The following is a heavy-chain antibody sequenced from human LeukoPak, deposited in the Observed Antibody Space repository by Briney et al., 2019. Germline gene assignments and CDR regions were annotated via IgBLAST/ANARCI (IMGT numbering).Heavy chain of an antibody. V-gene: IGHV3-53*01. Sequence: GGSLSLSCAASGLSVSSNYMSWVRQAPGRGLEWVSVIYSGGSTYYADSVKGRFTISRDNSKNTLYLQMNSLRAEDTAVYYCASQYYNSGWYWGLDHWGQGTLVSVSS. CDR1: GLSVSSNY. CDR2: IYSGGST. J-gene: IGHJ4*02. D-gene: IGHD6-19*01. CDR3: ASQYYNSGWYWGLDH.